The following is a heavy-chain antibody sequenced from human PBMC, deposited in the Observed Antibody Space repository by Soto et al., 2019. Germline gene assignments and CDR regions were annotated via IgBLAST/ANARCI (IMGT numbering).Heavy chain of an antibody. D-gene: IGHD3-16*01. J-gene: IGHJ6*02. V-gene: IGHV3-48*03. CDR2: ISSSGSTI. CDR1: GFTFSSYE. Sequence: PGVSLRLSCAASGFTFSSYEMNWVRQAPGKGLEWVSYISSSGSTIYYADSVKGRFTISRDNAKNSLYLQMNSLRAEDTAVYYCARDANAWVYYGMDVWGQGTTVTVSS. CDR3: ARDANAWVYYGMDV.